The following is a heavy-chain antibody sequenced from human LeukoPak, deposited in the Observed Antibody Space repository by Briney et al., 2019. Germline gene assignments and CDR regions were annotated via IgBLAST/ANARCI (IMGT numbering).Heavy chain of an antibody. CDR2: IYYSGST. CDR1: GGSISSYY. J-gene: IGHJ4*02. CDR3: ARHYSGSDRYYFDY. Sequence: SETLSLTCTVSGGSISSYYWSWIQQPPGKGLEWIGYIYYSGSTNYNPSLKSRVTISVDTSKNQFSLKLSSVTAADTAVYFCARHYSGSDRYYFDYWGQGTLVTVSS. D-gene: IGHD5-12*01. V-gene: IGHV4-59*01.